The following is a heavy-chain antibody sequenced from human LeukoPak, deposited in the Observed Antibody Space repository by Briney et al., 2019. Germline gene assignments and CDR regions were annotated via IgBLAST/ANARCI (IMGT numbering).Heavy chain of an antibody. CDR3: ARHVARLGVRGVNVYYMDV. Sequence: SETLSLTCTVSGGSISSSSYYWGWIRQPPGKGLEWIGSSYYSGSTYYNPALKRRVSITVDPSKNQFSLKLSSVSAADTAVYYCARHVARLGVRGVNVYYMDVWGKGPRSPSP. CDR1: GGSISSSSYY. V-gene: IGHV4-39*01. D-gene: IGHD3-10*01. J-gene: IGHJ6*03. CDR2: SYYSGST.